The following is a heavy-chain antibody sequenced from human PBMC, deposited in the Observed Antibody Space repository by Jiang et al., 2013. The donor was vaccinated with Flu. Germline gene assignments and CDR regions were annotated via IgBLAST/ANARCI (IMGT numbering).Heavy chain of an antibody. D-gene: IGHD3-10*01. CDR3: ANARGVITVRFDY. Sequence: QLLESGGGLVQPGGSLRLSCAASGFTFSSYAMSWVRQAPGKGLEWVSAISGSGGSTYYADSVKGRFTISRDNSKNTLYLQMNSLRAEDTAVYYCANARGVITVRFDYWGQGTLVTVSS. J-gene: IGHJ4*02. CDR2: ISGSGGST. CDR1: GFTFSSYA. V-gene: IGHV3-23*01.